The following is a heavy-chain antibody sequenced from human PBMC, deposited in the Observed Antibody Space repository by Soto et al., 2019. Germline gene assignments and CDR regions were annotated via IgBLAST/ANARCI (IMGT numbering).Heavy chain of an antibody. J-gene: IGHJ6*02. CDR3: ARHAAFDCSGGSCYAYYYYGMDV. CDR1: GYSFTSYW. Sequence: GESLKISCKGSGYSFTSYWIGWVRQMPVKGLEWMGIIYPGDSDTRYSPSFQGQVTISADKSISTAYLQWSSLKASDTAMYYCARHAAFDCSGGSCYAYYYYGMDVWGQGTTVTVSS. D-gene: IGHD2-15*01. CDR2: IYPGDSDT. V-gene: IGHV5-51*01.